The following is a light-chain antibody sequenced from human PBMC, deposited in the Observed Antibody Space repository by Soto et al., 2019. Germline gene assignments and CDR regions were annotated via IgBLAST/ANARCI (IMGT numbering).Light chain of an antibody. J-gene: IGLJ3*02. CDR2: VTSDGSH. Sequence: QLVLTQSPSASASPGASVKLTCTLSSGHSDYAIAWHQQQPEKGPRYLMKVTSDGSHTKGDGIPDRFSGSGSGADRYLTISSLRSDDEADYYCQAWGTGGVFGGGTKLTVL. CDR3: QAWGTGGV. V-gene: IGLV4-69*01. CDR1: SGHSDYA.